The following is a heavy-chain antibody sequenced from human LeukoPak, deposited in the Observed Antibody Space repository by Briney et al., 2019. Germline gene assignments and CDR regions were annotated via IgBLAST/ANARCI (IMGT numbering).Heavy chain of an antibody. CDR1: GFTFSSYS. J-gene: IGHJ3*02. D-gene: IGHD2-8*01. CDR3: ARRGPRYCTNGVCPNGAFDI. V-gene: IGHV3-48*01. CDR2: ISSSSSTI. Sequence: GGSLRLSCAASGFTFSSYSMNWVRQAPGKGLEWVSYISSSSSTIYYADSVKGRFTISRDNAKNSLYLQMNSLRAEDTAVYYCARRGPRYCTNGVCPNGAFDIWGQGTMVTVSS.